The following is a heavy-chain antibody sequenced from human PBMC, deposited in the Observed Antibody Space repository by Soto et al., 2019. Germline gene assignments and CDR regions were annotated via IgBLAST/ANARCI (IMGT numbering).Heavy chain of an antibody. Sequence: GESLQISCKGSGYRFTNYWIGWVRQMPGKGLEWMGIIYPGDSDTRYSPSFQGQVTISADKSINTAYLQWSSLKASDTAMYYCARDAGHIHGYWYFDLWGRGTLVTVSS. CDR2: IYPGDSDT. D-gene: IGHD2-8*01. CDR1: GYRFTNYW. J-gene: IGHJ2*01. V-gene: IGHV5-51*01. CDR3: ARDAGHIHGYWYFDL.